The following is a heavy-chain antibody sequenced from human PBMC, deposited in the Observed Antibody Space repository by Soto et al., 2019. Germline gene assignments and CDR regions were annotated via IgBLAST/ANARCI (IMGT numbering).Heavy chain of an antibody. Sequence: EVQLLESGGGLTQAGGFLRLSCAASGFTFSTYAMSWVRQAPGKGLEWVSAISGSGDSTYYADSVKGRFTISRDNSMNTLYLHMNSLRAEDTAVYYCAKGSGHCSGGSCYAPTDYWGQGTLVTVSS. D-gene: IGHD2-15*01. CDR3: AKGSGHCSGGSCYAPTDY. CDR1: GFTFSTYA. V-gene: IGHV3-23*01. J-gene: IGHJ4*02. CDR2: ISGSGDST.